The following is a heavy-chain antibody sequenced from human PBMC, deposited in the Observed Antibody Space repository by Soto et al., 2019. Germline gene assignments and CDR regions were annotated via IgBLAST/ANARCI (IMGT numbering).Heavy chain of an antibody. CDR1: GCSFTSYR. D-gene: IGHD3-16*01. J-gene: IGHJ4*03. Sequence: ESLNLSRKGSGCSFTSYRIGWVGQMPGKGLEWMGIIYPGDSDTRYSPSFQGQVTISADKSISIASLQGSSLKASNTAMYHCARDSLAGSYAGYWGQGNLVTLP. CDR3: ARDSLAGSYAGY. CDR2: IYPGDSDT. V-gene: IGHV5-51*01.